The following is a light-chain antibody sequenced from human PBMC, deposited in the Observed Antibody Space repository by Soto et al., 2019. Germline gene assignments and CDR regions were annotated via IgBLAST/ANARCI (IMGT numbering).Light chain of an antibody. CDR3: QQYNSYPRT. J-gene: IGKJ1*01. CDR2: AAS. Sequence: AIRMTQSPSSLSASTGDRVTITCRASQGISSCLAWYQQKPGKAPKLLIYAASTLQSGVPSRFSGSGSGTDFTLTISCLQPEDFATYYCQQYNSYPRTFGQGTKVEIK. V-gene: IGKV1-8*01. CDR1: QGISSC.